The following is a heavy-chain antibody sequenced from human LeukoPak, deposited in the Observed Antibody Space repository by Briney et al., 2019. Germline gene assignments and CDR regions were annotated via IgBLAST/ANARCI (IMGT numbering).Heavy chain of an antibody. D-gene: IGHD2-2*01. CDR2: ISSSSSTI. V-gene: IGHV3-48*01. CDR3: AKEGAMVVVPADGAFQH. CDR1: GFTFSSYS. J-gene: IGHJ1*01. Sequence: AGGSLRLSCAASGFTFSSYSMNWVRQAPGKGLEWVSYISSSSSTIYYADSVKGRFTISRDNSKNTLYLQMNSLRAEDTAVYYCAKEGAMVVVPADGAFQHWGQGTLVTVSS.